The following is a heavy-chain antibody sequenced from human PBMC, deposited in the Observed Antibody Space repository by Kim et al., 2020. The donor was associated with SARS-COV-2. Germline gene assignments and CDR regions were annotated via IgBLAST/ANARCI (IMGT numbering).Heavy chain of an antibody. CDR3: ARDSGPAAIEVGGMDV. J-gene: IGHJ6*02. CDR1: GFTFSSYG. Sequence: GGSLRLSCAASGFTFSSYGMHWVRQAPGKGLEWVAVIWYDGSNKYYADSVKGRFTISRDNSKNTLYLQMNSLRAEDTAVYYCARDSGPAAIEVGGMDVWGQGTTVTVSS. V-gene: IGHV3-33*01. D-gene: IGHD2-2*02. CDR2: IWYDGSNK.